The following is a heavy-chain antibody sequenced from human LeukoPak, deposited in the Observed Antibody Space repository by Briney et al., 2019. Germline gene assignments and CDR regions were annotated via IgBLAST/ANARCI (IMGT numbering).Heavy chain of an antibody. CDR3: ARDGYQLGSYFDY. J-gene: IGHJ4*02. D-gene: IGHD7-27*01. CDR2: IYSGGST. CDR1: GFTVSSNY. Sequence: PGGSLRLSCAASGFTVSSNYMSWVRQAPGKGLEWVSVIYSGGSTYYADSVKGRFTISRDNSKNTLYLQMNSLRAEDTAVYYCARDGYQLGSYFDYWGQGTLVTVSS. V-gene: IGHV3-66*01.